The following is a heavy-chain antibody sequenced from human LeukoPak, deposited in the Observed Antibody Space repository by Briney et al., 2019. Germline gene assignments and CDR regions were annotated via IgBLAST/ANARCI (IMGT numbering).Heavy chain of an antibody. V-gene: IGHV1-2*02. D-gene: IGHD1-1*01. CDR3: ARGERQLPGVDF. Sequence: ASVKVSCKASGYTFTGYYMHWVRQAPGQGLEWMGWINPNSGGTYYAQKLQGRVTMTTDTSTNTAYLEVTSLRSDDTAVYYCARGERQLPGVDFWGQGTLVTVS. CDR2: INPNSGGT. J-gene: IGHJ4*02. CDR1: GYTFTGYY.